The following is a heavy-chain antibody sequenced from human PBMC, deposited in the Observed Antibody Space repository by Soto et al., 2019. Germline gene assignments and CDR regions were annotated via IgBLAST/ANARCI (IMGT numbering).Heavy chain of an antibody. Sequence: SETLSLTCTVSGGSISSYYWSWIRQPPGKGLEWIGYIYYSGSTNYNPSLKSRVTISVDTSKNQFSLKLSSVTAADTAVYYCASSLIETTVTTFDYWGPGPLVTVSS. CDR3: ASSLIETTVTTFDY. CDR1: GGSISSYY. V-gene: IGHV4-59*08. CDR2: IYYSGST. J-gene: IGHJ4*02. D-gene: IGHD4-17*01.